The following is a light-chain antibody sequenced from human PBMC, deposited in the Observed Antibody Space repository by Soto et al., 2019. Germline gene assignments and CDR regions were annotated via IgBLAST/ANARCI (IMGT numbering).Light chain of an antibody. CDR2: DVT. CDR3: CSHSASYTFV. J-gene: IGLJ7*01. Sequence: QSVLTQPRSVSGAPGQSVTISFTGTSSDVGGYNCVSWYQQHPGKAPQLMIYDVTQRPSGVPDRFSGSKSGNTASLTISGLQAEDEADYYCCSHSASYTFVFGTGTQLTVL. V-gene: IGLV2-11*01. CDR1: SSDVGGYNC.